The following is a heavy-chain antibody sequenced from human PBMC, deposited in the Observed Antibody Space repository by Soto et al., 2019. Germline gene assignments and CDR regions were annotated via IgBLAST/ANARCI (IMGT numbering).Heavy chain of an antibody. CDR3: AKDRFVNY. CDR2: ISYDGSNK. J-gene: IGHJ4*02. Sequence: LRLSCAASGFTFSSYGMHWVRQAPGKGLEWVAVISYDGSNKYYADSVKGRFTISRDNSKNTLYLQMNSLRAEDTAVYYCAKDRFVNYWGQGALVTSPQ. CDR1: GFTFSSYG. D-gene: IGHD3-3*01. V-gene: IGHV3-30*18.